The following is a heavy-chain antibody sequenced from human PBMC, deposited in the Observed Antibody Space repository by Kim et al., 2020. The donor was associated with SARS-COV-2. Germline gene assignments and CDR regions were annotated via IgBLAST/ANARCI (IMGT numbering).Heavy chain of an antibody. CDR1: GFTFDDYA. CDR3: AKDIGEQQGWDY. CDR2: ISWDGGST. J-gene: IGHJ4*02. V-gene: IGHV3-43D*03. Sequence: GGSLRLSCAASGFTFDDYAMHWVRQAPGKGLEWVSLISWDGGSTYYADSVKGRFTISRDNSKNSLYLQMNSLRAEDTALYYCAKDIGEQQGWDYWGQGTLVTVSS. D-gene: IGHD6-13*01.